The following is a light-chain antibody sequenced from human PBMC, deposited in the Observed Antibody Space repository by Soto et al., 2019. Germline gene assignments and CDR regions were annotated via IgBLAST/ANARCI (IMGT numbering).Light chain of an antibody. CDR3: MQGTHWPTT. J-gene: IGKJ1*01. CDR1: RSLVYSDGNAY. CDR2: KAS. Sequence: DVVMTQSPLSLPVTLGQPASISCRSSRSLVYSDGNAYLNWFHQRPGQSPRRLIYKASNRDSGVPDRFSCSGSGTDFTLHINRVEAEDVGVYYCMQGTHWPTTFGRGTRVEIE. V-gene: IGKV2-30*01.